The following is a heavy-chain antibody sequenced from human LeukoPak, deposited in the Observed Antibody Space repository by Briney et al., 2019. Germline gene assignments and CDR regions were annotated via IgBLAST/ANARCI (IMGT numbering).Heavy chain of an antibody. CDR3: ARGGSWNDFDY. V-gene: IGHV3-53*01. D-gene: IGHD1-26*01. CDR2: IYSGDTT. Sequence: PGGSLRLSCAASEFTVSSNYMSWVRQAPGKGLEWVSVIYSGDTTYYADSVKGRFTISRDNSKNTLYLRMSSLRAEDTAVYYCARGGSWNDFDYWGQGTLVTVSS. CDR1: EFTVSSNY. J-gene: IGHJ4*02.